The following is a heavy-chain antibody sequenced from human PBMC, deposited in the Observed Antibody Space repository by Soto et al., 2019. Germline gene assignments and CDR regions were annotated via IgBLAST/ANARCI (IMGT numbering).Heavy chain of an antibody. J-gene: IGHJ6*02. CDR2: IYYSGST. Sequence: SETLSLTCTVSGGSISSGGYYWSWIRQHPGKGLELIGYIYYSGSTYYNPSLKSRVTISVDTSKNQFSLKLSSVTAADTAVYYCARDRRGYTRYGMHXWGQATTLTVS. D-gene: IGHD2-15*01. V-gene: IGHV4-31*03. CDR3: ARDRRGYTRYGMHX. CDR1: GGSISSGGYY.